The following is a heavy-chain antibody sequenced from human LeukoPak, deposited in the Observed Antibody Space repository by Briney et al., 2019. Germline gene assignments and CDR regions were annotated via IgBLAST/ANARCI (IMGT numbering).Heavy chain of an antibody. CDR3: ARDFYYDSSGNTGVDY. CDR2: ISYDGSNK. V-gene: IGHV3-30*04. CDR1: GSTFSSYA. J-gene: IGHJ4*02. Sequence: GGSLRLSCAASGSTFSSYAMHWVRQAPGKGLEWVAVISYDGSNKYYADSVKGRFTISRDNSKNTLYLQMNSLRAEDTAVYYCARDFYYDSSGNTGVDYWGQGTLVTVSS. D-gene: IGHD3-22*01.